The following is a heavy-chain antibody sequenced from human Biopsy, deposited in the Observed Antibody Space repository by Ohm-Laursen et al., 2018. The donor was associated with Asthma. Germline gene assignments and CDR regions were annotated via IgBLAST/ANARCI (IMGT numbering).Heavy chain of an antibody. CDR2: HDHEEGGT. V-gene: IGHV1-24*01. Sequence: GSSVKVSCKFSGYSLTDLSMHWVRQAPGQGLEWMGGHDHEEGGTVNARRFQDRVTMTEDTSTDTAYMELSSLSSDDTAVYYCASDFPKDYVRYNFQFWGQGTLVTVSS. CDR3: ASDFPKDYVRYNFQF. D-gene: IGHD4-17*01. CDR1: GYSLTDLS. J-gene: IGHJ4*02.